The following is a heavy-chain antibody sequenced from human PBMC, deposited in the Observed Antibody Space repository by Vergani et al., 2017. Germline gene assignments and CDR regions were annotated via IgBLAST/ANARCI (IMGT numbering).Heavy chain of an antibody. Sequence: QVQLQQWGAGLLKPSETLSLTCAVYGGSFSGYYWSWIRQPPGKGLEWIGYTYYSGSTNYNPSPKSRVTISVDTSKNQFSLKLSSVTAAATAVYYWERDLLGGSCRPSWFDPWGQGTLVTVSS. CDR3: ERDLLGGSCRPSWFDP. D-gene: IGHD2-15*01. V-gene: IGHV4-34*11. J-gene: IGHJ5*02. CDR1: GGSFSGYY. CDR2: TYYSGST.